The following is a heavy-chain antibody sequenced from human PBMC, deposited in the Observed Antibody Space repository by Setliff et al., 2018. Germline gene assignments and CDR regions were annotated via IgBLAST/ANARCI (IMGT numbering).Heavy chain of an antibody. J-gene: IGHJ6*03. Sequence: GGSLRLSCAASGFTFSTYRMHWVRQAPGKGLEWVSSISSSSSYIFYADSVKGRFTISRDNAKNSLYLQMNSLRGDDAAVYYCASDPSYASSLYYYLEVWGKGTTVTVSS. D-gene: IGHD6-13*01. CDR3: ASDPSYASSLYYYLEV. CDR2: ISSSSSYI. V-gene: IGHV3-21*01. CDR1: GFTFSTYR.